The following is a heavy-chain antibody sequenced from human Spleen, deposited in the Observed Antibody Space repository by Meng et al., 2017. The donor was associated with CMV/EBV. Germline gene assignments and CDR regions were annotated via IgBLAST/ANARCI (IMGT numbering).Heavy chain of an antibody. CDR2: IHFDGSNE. D-gene: IGHD2/OR15-2a*01. J-gene: IGHJ5*02. CDR1: EFTFSSYA. V-gene: IGHV3-30*02. CDR3: AREANFLNERDWFDP. Sequence: GESLKISCAASEFTFSSYAMNWVRQAPGKGLEWVAFIHFDGSNEKYGESLRGRFTISRDNSKKTVNLQMNSLRIEDTALYYCAREANFLNERDWFDPWGQGTLVTVSS.